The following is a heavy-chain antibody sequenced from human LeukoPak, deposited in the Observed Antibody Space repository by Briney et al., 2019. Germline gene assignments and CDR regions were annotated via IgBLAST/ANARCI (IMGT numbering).Heavy chain of an antibody. J-gene: IGHJ2*01. CDR1: GFTFSTYE. CDR3: ARRQWLVSYWYFDL. CDR2: IFSGSTI. V-gene: IGHV3-48*03. D-gene: IGHD6-19*01. Sequence: GGSLRLSCAASGFTFSTYEMNWVRQAPGKGLEWVSYIFSGSTIYYADSVKGRFTISRDNAKNSLYLQMSSLRAEDTAVYYCARRQWLVSYWYFDLWGRGTLVTVSS.